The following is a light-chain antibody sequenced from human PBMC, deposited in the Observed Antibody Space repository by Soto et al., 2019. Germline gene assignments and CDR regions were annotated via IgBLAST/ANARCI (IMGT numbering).Light chain of an antibody. CDR3: QQYGTSPELT. CDR1: QSLSGSY. V-gene: IGKV3-20*01. CDR2: DAS. J-gene: IGKJ4*01. Sequence: EIVLTQSPGTLSLAQGESATLSCRTSQSLSGSYLAWYQQKPGQALRLVIYDASSRATGIPDRFSGSGSGTDFTLTISRLEPEDFAVYYCQQYGTSPELTFGGGTKVEIE.